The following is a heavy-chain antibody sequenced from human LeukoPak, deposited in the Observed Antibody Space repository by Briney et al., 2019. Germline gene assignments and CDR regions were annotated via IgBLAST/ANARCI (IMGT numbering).Heavy chain of an antibody. D-gene: IGHD4-11*01. V-gene: IGHV3-23*01. CDR1: GFTFSSYA. CDR2: ISGSGMRT. Sequence: PGGSLRLSCAASGFTFSSYAMSWVRQAPGKWLEWVSGISGSGMRTYYADSVKGRFSISRDKSKNTLYLQMNSLRAGDTAVYYCAKVFGIEATVTLDYWGRGTLVTVSS. J-gene: IGHJ4*01. CDR3: AKVFGIEATVTLDY.